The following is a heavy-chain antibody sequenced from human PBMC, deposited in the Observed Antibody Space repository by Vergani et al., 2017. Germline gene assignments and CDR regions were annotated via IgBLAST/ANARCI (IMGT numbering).Heavy chain of an antibody. CDR3: AKDQGEWRGRLYYGMDD. D-gene: IGHD3-16*01. V-gene: IGHV3-30*02. Sequence: QVQLVESGGGVVQPGGSLRLSCAASGFTFSTYGMHWVRQAPGKGLEWVAFIRYDGSNKYYVDSVKGRFTISRDNSKNTLYLQMNSLRAEDTALYYCAKDQGEWRGRLYYGMDDWGQGTTVTVSS. CDR2: IRYDGSNK. J-gene: IGHJ6*02. CDR1: GFTFSTYG.